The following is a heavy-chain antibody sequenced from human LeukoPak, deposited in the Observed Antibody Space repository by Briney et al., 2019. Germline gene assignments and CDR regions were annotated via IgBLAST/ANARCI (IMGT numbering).Heavy chain of an antibody. CDR2: INHSGST. Sequence: PSETLSLTCAVYGGSFGGYYWSWIRQPPGKGLEWIGEINHSGSTNYNPSLKSRVTISVDTSKNQFSLKLSSVTAADTAVYYCARPGSSGTEDYWGQGTLVTVSS. D-gene: IGHD6-13*01. CDR3: ARPGSSGTEDY. J-gene: IGHJ4*02. CDR1: GGSFGGYY. V-gene: IGHV4-34*01.